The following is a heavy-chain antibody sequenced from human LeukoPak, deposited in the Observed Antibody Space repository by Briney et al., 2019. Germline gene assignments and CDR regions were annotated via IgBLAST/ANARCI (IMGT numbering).Heavy chain of an antibody. Sequence: SETLSLTCAVYGGSFSGYYWSWIRQPPGKGLEWIGEINNSESTNNNPSLKSRVTISVDTSKNQFSLKLSSVTAADTAVYYCASATKDIVVVPAASNWFDPWGQGTLVTVSS. J-gene: IGHJ5*02. CDR1: GGSFSGYY. CDR2: INNSEST. D-gene: IGHD2-2*01. V-gene: IGHV4-34*01. CDR3: ASATKDIVVVPAASNWFDP.